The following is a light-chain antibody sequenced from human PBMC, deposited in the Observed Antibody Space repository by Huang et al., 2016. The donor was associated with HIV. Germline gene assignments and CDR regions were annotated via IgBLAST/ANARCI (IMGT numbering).Light chain of an antibody. Sequence: VLTQSPVSVSLSLGDRLTVSCRASQSVDTSYLAWYQNKPGQSPRLLVSETSTRASGIPSRFSGSGSGRDFSLTISRLEPEDFGVYYCHQYAKSMATFGQGTKVDI. V-gene: IGKV3D-20*02. J-gene: IGKJ1*01. CDR1: QSVDTSY. CDR3: HQYAKSMAT. CDR2: ETS.